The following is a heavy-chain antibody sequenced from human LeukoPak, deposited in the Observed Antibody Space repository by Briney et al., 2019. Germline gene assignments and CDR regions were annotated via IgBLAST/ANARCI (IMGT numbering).Heavy chain of an antibody. Sequence: SVKVSCKASGGTFSSYAISWVRQAPGQGLEWMGGIIPIFGTADYAQKFQGRVTITTGESTSTAYMELSSLRSEDTAVYYCARGEGATSYFDYWGQGTLVTVSS. V-gene: IGHV1-69*05. D-gene: IGHD1-26*01. J-gene: IGHJ4*02. CDR3: ARGEGATSYFDY. CDR2: IIPIFGTA. CDR1: GGTFSSYA.